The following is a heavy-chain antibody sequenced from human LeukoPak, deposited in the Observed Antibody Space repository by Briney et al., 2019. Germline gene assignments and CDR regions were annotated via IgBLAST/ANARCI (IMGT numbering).Heavy chain of an antibody. CDR1: GGSISSGGYY. V-gene: IGHV4-30-2*01. J-gene: IGHJ4*02. CDR3: ARGSGDRIFDY. Sequence: SQTLSLTCTVSGGSISSGGYYWSWIRQPPGKGLEWIGYIYHSGSSDYTPSLKSRVTMSVDRSKNQFSLQLNSVTPEDTAVYYCARGSGDRIFDYWGQGTLVTVSS. D-gene: IGHD3-10*01. CDR2: IYHSGSS.